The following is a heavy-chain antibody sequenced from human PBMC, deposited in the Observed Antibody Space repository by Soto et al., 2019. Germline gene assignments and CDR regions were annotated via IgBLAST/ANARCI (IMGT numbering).Heavy chain of an antibody. D-gene: IGHD3-10*01. CDR3: AGGGVRGVITRTRDYYGMDV. CDR2: IYPGDSDT. V-gene: IGHV5-51*01. J-gene: IGHJ6*02. Sequence: VESLKNSCKGSGYSCTSYWIVWVRQMPGKGLEWMGIIYPGDSDTRYSPSFQGQVTISADKSISTACLQWSSLKASDTAMYYCAGGGVRGVITRTRDYYGMDVWGQGTTVTVSS. CDR1: GYSCTSYW.